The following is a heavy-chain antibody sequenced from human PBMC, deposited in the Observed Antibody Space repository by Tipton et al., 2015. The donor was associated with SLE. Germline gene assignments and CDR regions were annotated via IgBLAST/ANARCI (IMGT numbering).Heavy chain of an antibody. J-gene: IGHJ4*02. CDR2: ISPGDSET. CDR3: ARRGSDLNAFDN. CDR1: GYSFASYW. D-gene: IGHD1-1*01. V-gene: IGHV5-51*03. Sequence: QLVQSGAELKKPGESLKISCKASGYSFASYWIGWVRQMPGKGLEWMGIISPGDSETKYSPSFQGQVTISADKSTTTAYLQWSSLKATDTAIYYCARRGSDLNAFDNWGQGTLVTVSS.